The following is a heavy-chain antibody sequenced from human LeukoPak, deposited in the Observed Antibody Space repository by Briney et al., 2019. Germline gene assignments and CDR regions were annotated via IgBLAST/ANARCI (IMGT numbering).Heavy chain of an antibody. CDR1: GFTFSSYA. CDR3: AKGRGQQLVLDC. J-gene: IGHJ4*02. CDR2: ISGSGGGT. V-gene: IGHV3-23*01. D-gene: IGHD6-13*01. Sequence: GGSLRLSCAASGFTFSSYAMSWVRQAPGKGLEWVSGISGSGGGTYYEDSVKGRFTISRDNSKNTLYLQMNSLRAEDTAVYYCAKGRGQQLVLDCWGQETLVPVSS.